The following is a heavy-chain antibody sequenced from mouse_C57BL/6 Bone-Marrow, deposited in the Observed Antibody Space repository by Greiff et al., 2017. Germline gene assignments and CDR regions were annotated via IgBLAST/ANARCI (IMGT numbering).Heavy chain of an antibody. J-gene: IGHJ2*01. CDR3: ARSFITTVPYFDY. D-gene: IGHD1-1*01. V-gene: IGHV1-7*01. CDR1: GYTFTSYW. Sequence: QVQLQQSGAELAKPGASVKLSCKASGYTFTSYWMHWVKQRPGQGLEWIGYINPSSGYTKYNQKFKDKATLTADKSSSTAYMQLSSLTYEDSAVYYCARSFITTVPYFDYWGQGTTLTVSS. CDR2: INPSSGYT.